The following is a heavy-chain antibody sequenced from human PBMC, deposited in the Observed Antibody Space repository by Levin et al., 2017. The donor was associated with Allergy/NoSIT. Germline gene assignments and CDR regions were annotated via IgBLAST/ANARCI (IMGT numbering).Heavy chain of an antibody. Sequence: GGSLRLSCAASGFTFSSYSMNWVRQAPGKGLEWVSSISSSSSYIYYADSVKGRFTISRDNAKNSLYLQMNSLRAEDTAVYYCARVGHLRGYYYGMDGWGQGTTVTVSS. V-gene: IGHV3-21*01. CDR2: ISSSSSYI. CDR3: ARVGHLRGYYYGMDG. J-gene: IGHJ6*02. D-gene: IGHD3-10*01. CDR1: GFTFSSYS.